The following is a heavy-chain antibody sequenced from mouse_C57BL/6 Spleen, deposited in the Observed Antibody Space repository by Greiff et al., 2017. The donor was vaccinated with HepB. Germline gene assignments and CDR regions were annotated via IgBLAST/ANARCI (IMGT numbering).Heavy chain of an antibody. CDR2: INPSSGYT. CDR1: GYTFTSYW. CDR3: ARSWGDYDYAMDY. J-gene: IGHJ4*01. V-gene: IGHV1-7*01. D-gene: IGHD2-4*01. Sequence: QVQLKQSGAELAKPGASVKLSCKASGYTFTSYWMHWVKQRPGQGLEWIGYINPSSGYTKYNQKFKDKATLTADKSSSTAYMQLSSLTYEDSAVYYCARSWGDYDYAMDYWGQGTSVTVSS.